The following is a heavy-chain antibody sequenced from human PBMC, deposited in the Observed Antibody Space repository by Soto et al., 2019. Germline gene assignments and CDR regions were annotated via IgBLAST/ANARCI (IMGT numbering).Heavy chain of an antibody. J-gene: IGHJ4*02. D-gene: IGHD6-19*01. CDR1: GFTFSSYG. Sequence: QVQLVESGGGVVQPGRSLRLSCAASGFTFSSYGMHWVRQAPGKGLEWVAVISYDGSNKYYADSVKGRFTISRDNSKNTLYLQMNSLRAEDTAVCYCAKVAVAGTDYWGQGTLVTVSS. V-gene: IGHV3-30*18. CDR3: AKVAVAGTDY. CDR2: ISYDGSNK.